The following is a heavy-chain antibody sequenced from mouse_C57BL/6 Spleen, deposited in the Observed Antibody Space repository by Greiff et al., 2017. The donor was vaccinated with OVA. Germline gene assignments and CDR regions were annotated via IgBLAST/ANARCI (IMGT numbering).Heavy chain of an antibody. J-gene: IGHJ4*01. D-gene: IGHD1-1*01. CDR1: GYTFTSYW. CDR3: ARRDYGSTPYAMDY. V-gene: IGHV1-55*01. Sequence: QVQLQQPGAELVKPGASVKLSCKASGYTFTSYWMHWVKQRPGQGLEWIGDIYPGSGSTNYNEKFKSKATLTVDTSSSTAYMQLSSLTSEDSAVDYCARRDYGSTPYAMDYWGQGTSVTVSS. CDR2: IYPGSGST.